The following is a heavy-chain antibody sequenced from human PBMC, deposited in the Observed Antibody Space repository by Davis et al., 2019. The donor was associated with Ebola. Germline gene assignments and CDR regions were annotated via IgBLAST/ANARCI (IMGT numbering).Heavy chain of an antibody. V-gene: IGHV3-23*01. Sequence: GGSLRLSCSASGFIISTYVMSWVRLAPGKGLEWVSTYGISADTYYADSVKGRFTISRDNSKNTLYLQMTSLKTEDTAVYYCVKDSAYGILAMPGGGVFDYWGQGTQVTVSS. J-gene: IGHJ4*02. CDR1: GFIISTYV. CDR3: VKDSAYGILAMPGGGVFDY. D-gene: IGHD2/OR15-2a*01. CDR2: GISADT.